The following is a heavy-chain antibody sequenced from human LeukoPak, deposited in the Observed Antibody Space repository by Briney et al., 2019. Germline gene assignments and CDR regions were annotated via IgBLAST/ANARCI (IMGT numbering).Heavy chain of an antibody. V-gene: IGHV1-18*01. J-gene: IGHJ4*02. CDR2: ISTYNGNT. Sequence: ASVKVSRKASVYTFTIYGISWVRQAPGQGLEWVGWISTYNGNTKYPQKLQGRVTMTTDTSTSTAYMELRGLRSDDTAVYYCARVGRAIQLYLPYDYWGQGTLVTVSP. CDR3: ARVGRAIQLYLPYDY. CDR1: VYTFTIYG. D-gene: IGHD5-18*01.